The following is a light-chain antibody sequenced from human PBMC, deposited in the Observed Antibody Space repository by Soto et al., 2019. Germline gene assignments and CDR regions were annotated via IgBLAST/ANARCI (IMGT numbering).Light chain of an antibody. V-gene: IGKV3-20*01. J-gene: IGKJ5*01. Sequence: EIMLTQSPGTLSLSPGDRATLSCRASQSVSGSYLAWYQQKPGQAPRLVIYGASSRATGIPDRFSGSGSGTDFTLTISRLEPEDFAVYYCQQYGSSPTFGQGTRLEIK. CDR1: QSVSGSY. CDR3: QQYGSSPT. CDR2: GAS.